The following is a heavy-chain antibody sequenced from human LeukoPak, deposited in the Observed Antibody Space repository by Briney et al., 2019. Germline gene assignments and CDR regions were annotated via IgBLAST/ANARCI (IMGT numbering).Heavy chain of an antibody. CDR2: IRTTAEGAKYA. CDR3: ATDQRYAFDY. Sequence: GGSLRLSCATSGFSFTDYPMNWVRQAPGKGLEWISNIRTTAEGAKYAYYADSVKGRVTISRDDGKDTLYLHMNSLRDDDTAVYYCATDQRYAFDYWGQGILVTVSS. CDR1: GFSFTDYP. D-gene: IGHD3-9*01. V-gene: IGHV3-48*02. J-gene: IGHJ4*02.